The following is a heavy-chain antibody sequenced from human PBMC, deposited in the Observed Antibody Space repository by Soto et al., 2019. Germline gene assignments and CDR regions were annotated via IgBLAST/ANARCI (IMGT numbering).Heavy chain of an antibody. CDR2: ISSSSSYI. D-gene: IGHD2-15*01. J-gene: IGHJ3*02. V-gene: IGHV3-21*01. CDR3: ARDPRSGGSCYSSPAFDI. CDR1: GFTFSSYS. Sequence: PGGSLRLSCAASGFTFSSYSMNWVRQAPGKGLEWVSSISSSSSYIYYADSVKGRFTISRDNAKNSLYLQMNSLRAEDTAVYYCARDPRSGGSCYSSPAFDIWGQGTMVTVSS.